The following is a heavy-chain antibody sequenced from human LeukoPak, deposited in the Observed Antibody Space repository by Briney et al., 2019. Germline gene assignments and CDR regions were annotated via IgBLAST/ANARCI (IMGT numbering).Heavy chain of an antibody. J-gene: IGHJ6*02. Sequence: ASVKVSCKASGYTFTGYYMHWVRQAPGQGLEWMGWINPNSGNTGYAQKFQGRVTMTRNTSISTAYMELSSLRSEDTAVYYCARRSYYYYYGMDVWGQGTTVTVSS. CDR2: INPNSGNT. CDR1: GYTFTGYY. CDR3: ARRSYYYYYGMDV. V-gene: IGHV1-8*02.